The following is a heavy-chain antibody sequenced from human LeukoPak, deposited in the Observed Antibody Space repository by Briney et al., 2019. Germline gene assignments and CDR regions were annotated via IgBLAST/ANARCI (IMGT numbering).Heavy chain of an antibody. J-gene: IGHJ4*02. Sequence: SETLSLTCAVYGGSFSGYYWSWICQPPGKGLEWIGEINHSGSTNYNPSLKSRVTISVDTSKNQFSLKLSSVTAADTAVYYCAREDRWDYYFDYWGQGTLVTVSS. CDR3: AREDRWDYYFDY. V-gene: IGHV4-34*01. CDR1: GGSFSGYY. CDR2: INHSGST. D-gene: IGHD1-26*01.